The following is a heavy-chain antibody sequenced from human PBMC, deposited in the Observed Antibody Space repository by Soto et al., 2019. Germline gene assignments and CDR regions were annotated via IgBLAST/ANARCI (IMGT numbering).Heavy chain of an antibody. J-gene: IGHJ4*02. CDR1: GFTFSSYA. Sequence: PGGSLRLSCAASGFTFSSYAMSWVRQAPGKGLEWVSAISGSGASTYSADSVKGRFTISRDNSKNTLYLQMNSLRAEDTAVYYCASTNWSGSYTALDYWGQGTLVTVSS. V-gene: IGHV3-23*01. CDR2: ISGSGAST. D-gene: IGHD3-3*01. CDR3: ASTNWSGSYTALDY.